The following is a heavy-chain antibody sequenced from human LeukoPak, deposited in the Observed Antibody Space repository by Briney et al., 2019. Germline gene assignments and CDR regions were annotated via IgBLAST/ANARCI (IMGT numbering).Heavy chain of an antibody. CDR1: GGSISGYY. CDR3: ARGGSAYAYFDY. D-gene: IGHD5-12*01. V-gene: IGHV4-4*07. Sequence: SETLSLTCTVSGGSISGYYWSWIRQPAGKGLEWIGSIYTSGSTNYNPSLKSRVTMSVDTSKNQFSLKLSSVTAADTALYYCARGGSAYAYFDYWGQGTLVTVSS. CDR2: IYTSGST. J-gene: IGHJ4*02.